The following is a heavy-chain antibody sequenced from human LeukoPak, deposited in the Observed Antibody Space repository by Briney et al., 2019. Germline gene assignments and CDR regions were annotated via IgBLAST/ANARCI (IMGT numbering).Heavy chain of an antibody. Sequence: GGSLRLSCAASGFTFSSYAMSWVRQAPGKGPEWVSGMTGNSHNTYYADSVKGWFTISRDNSKNTLYLQMNSLRAEDTAVYYCVRSINCSNYLLDYWGQGTRVIVSS. CDR1: GFTFSSYA. CDR3: VRSINCSNYLLDY. CDR2: MTGNSHNT. J-gene: IGHJ4*02. D-gene: IGHD4-11*01. V-gene: IGHV3-23*01.